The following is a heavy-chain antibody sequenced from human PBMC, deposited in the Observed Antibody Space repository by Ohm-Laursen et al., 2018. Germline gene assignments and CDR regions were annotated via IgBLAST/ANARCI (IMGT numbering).Heavy chain of an antibody. Sequence: SLRLSCTASGLTFSDSAVHWVRQASGKGLEWVGHIRSKVNNFATAYAASVKGRFTISRDDSKNTAYLQMNSLKTEDTAIYYCTRRQDPVGYYSYGINVWGQGTTVTVSS. J-gene: IGHJ6*02. CDR2: IRSKVNNFAT. V-gene: IGHV3-73*01. CDR1: GLTFSDSA. CDR3: TRRQDPVGYYSYGINV.